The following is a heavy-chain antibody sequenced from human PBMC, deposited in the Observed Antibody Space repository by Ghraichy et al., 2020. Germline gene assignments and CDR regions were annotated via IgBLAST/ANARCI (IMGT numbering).Heavy chain of an antibody. J-gene: IGHJ6*02. CDR3: AKDMNDFWSGYYLADYYYGMDV. V-gene: IGHV3-9*01. CDR1: GFTFDDYA. Sequence: LSLTCAASGFTFDDYAMHWVRQAPGKGLEWVSGISWNSGSIGYADSVKGRFTISRDNAKNSLYLQMNSLRAEDTALYYCAKDMNDFWSGYYLADYYYGMDVWGQGTTVTVSS. D-gene: IGHD3-3*01. CDR2: ISWNSGSI.